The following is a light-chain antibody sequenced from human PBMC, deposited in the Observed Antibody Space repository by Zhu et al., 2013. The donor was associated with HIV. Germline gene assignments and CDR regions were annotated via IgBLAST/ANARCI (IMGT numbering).Light chain of an antibody. CDR1: QSVGTY. J-gene: IGKJ2*01. V-gene: IGKV1-39*01. Sequence: DIQMTQSPSSLSASPGDRVTITCRASQSVGTYLNWYQHKPGTAPRVLIYVASNLQSGVPSRFTGSGSGTDFTLAISSLQPEDCATYYCQQSFSLPYTFGQGTKLEI. CDR3: QQSFSLPYT. CDR2: VAS.